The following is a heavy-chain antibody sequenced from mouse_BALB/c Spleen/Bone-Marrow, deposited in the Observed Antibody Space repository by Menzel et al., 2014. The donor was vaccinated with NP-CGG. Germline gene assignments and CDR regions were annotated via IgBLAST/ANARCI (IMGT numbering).Heavy chain of an antibody. J-gene: IGHJ2*01. CDR1: GFDFSRYW. CDR3: ARLGNYGYHDS. V-gene: IGHV4-2*02. CDR2: INPGSSTI. D-gene: IGHD1-2*01. Sequence: DVQLQESGGGLVQPGGSLNLACVASGFDFSRYWMSWARQAPGKGQEWIGEINPGSSTINYSPSLKDKFIISRDNAKNTLYLQVSTVRSEDTALYYCARLGNYGYHDSWGQGTALTVSS.